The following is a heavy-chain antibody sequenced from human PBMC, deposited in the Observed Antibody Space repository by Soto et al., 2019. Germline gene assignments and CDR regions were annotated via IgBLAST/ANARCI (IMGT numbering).Heavy chain of an antibody. CDR2: IDPSDSDT. CDR3: ARGAHHVPEDYFDY. V-gene: IGHV5-10-1*01. J-gene: IGHJ4*02. Sequence: GESLKISCQGSGYSFTKNWISWVRQMPGKGLEWMGRIDPSDSDTNYSPSLQGHVTISADKSITTAYLQWSSLKASDTALYYCARGAHHVPEDYFDYWGQGTLVTVSS. CDR1: GYSFTKNW.